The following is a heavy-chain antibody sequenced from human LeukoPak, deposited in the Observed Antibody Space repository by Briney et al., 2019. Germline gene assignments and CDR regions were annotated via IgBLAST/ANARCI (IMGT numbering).Heavy chain of an antibody. CDR1: GGSISGYY. Sequence: SETLSLTCTVSGGSISGYYWSWIRQPAGKGLEWIGRVYTSGSTNYNPSLKSRVTMSIDTSKNQFSLNLSSVTAADTAVYYCAKSPSGRGGYDWFDPWGQGTLVTVSS. V-gene: IGHV4-4*07. D-gene: IGHD3-16*01. CDR2: VYTSGST. J-gene: IGHJ5*02. CDR3: AKSPSGRGGYDWFDP.